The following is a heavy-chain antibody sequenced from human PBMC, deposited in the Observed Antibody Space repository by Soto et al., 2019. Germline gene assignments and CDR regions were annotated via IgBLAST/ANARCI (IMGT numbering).Heavy chain of an antibody. Sequence: EVQLLESGGGLVQPGGSLRLSCAVSGFTFSNYAMTWVRQAPGKGLEWVSLMSGNGGKILYADSVKGRFTISRDNSKNTLYLQMNSPRLEDTAVYYCVKDPVSGGSGGAYFDYWGQGTLVTVSS. CDR1: GFTFSNYA. CDR2: MSGNGGKI. CDR3: VKDPVSGGSGGAYFDY. D-gene: IGHD2-8*02. J-gene: IGHJ4*02. V-gene: IGHV3-23*01.